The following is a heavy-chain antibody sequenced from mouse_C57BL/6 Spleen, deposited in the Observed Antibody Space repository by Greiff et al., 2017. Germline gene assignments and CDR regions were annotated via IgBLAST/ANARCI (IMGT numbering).Heavy chain of an antibody. CDR1: GYTFTSYT. V-gene: IGHV1-4*01. Sequence: VKLVESGAELARPGASVKMSCKASGYTFTSYTMHWVKQRPGQGLEWIGYINPSSGYTKYNQKFKDKATLTADKSSSTAYMQLSSLTSEDSAVYYCARWSTGIDYWGQGTTLTVSS. J-gene: IGHJ2*01. CDR3: ARWSTGIDY. CDR2: INPSSGYT. D-gene: IGHD1-1*01.